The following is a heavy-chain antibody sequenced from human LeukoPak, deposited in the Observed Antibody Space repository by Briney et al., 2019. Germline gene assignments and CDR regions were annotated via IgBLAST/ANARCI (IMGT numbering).Heavy chain of an antibody. Sequence: GGSLRLSCAASGFTFSDHYMSWIRQAPGKGLEWVSYITSGSTIYYTDSVKGRFTISRDNAKNSLYLQMNSLRAEDTAVYYCARGYGIPRAFNFDLWGRGTLVTVSS. CDR2: ITSGSTI. J-gene: IGHJ2*01. V-gene: IGHV3-11*04. CDR3: ARGYGIPRAFNFDL. D-gene: IGHD3-9*01. CDR1: GFTFSDHY.